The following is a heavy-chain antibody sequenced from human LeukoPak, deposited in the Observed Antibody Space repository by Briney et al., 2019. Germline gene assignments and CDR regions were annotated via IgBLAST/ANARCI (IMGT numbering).Heavy chain of an antibody. Sequence: ASVKVSCKVSGYTLTELSMHWVRQAPGKGLEWMGGFDPEDGETIYAQKFQGRVTMTEDTSTDTAYMELSSLRSEDTAVYYCATRGVVTYYYYYYMDVWGKGTTVTVSS. CDR2: FDPEDGET. D-gene: IGHD3-3*01. V-gene: IGHV1-24*01. CDR3: ATRGVVTYYYYYYMDV. J-gene: IGHJ6*03. CDR1: GYTLTELS.